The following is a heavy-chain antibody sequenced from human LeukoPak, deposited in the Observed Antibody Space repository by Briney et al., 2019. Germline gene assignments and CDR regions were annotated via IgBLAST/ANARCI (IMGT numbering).Heavy chain of an antibody. V-gene: IGHV4-59*01. Sequence: SETLSLTCTVSGGSISTYYWNWIRQPPGKGLEWIGYIYHSGSTNYNPSLQSRVTISVDTSKNQFSLNLNSVTAAVTAVYYCARGGAARLHFQNWGQGTLVTVSS. J-gene: IGHJ1*01. CDR3: ARGGAARLHFQN. D-gene: IGHD6-6*01. CDR1: GGSISTYY. CDR2: IYHSGST.